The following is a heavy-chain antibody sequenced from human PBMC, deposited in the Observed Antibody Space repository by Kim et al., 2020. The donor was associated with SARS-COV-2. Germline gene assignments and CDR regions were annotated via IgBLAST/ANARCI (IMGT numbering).Heavy chain of an antibody. CDR3: ARDHITVGPFDY. Sequence: SYPAAVKGRFTISRDNSKNPLFLDMSSVRVDDTAVYYCARDHITVGPFDYWGRGTPITVSS. D-gene: IGHD6-19*01. J-gene: IGHJ4*02. V-gene: IGHV3-33*01.